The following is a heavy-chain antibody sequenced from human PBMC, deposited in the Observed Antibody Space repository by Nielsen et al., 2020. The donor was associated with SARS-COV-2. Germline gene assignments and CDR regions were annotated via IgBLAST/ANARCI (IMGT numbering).Heavy chain of an antibody. Sequence: GESLKISCAASGFTFSNAWMSWVRQAPGKGLEWVSVIYSGGSTYYADSVKGRFTISRHNSKNTLYLQMNSLRAEDTAVYYCARGAPYSSGWYSWFDPWGQGTLVTVSS. V-gene: IGHV3-53*04. J-gene: IGHJ5*02. CDR2: IYSGGST. CDR1: GFTFSNAW. CDR3: ARGAPYSSGWYSWFDP. D-gene: IGHD6-19*01.